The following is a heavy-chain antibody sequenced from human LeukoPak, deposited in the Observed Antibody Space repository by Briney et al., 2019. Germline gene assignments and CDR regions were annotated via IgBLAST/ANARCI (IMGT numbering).Heavy chain of an antibody. CDR2: ISYDGSNK. V-gene: IGHV3-30*04. D-gene: IGHD3-10*01. J-gene: IGHJ4*02. CDR1: GFTFSSYA. Sequence: GGSLRLSCAASGFTFSSYAMHWVRQAPGKGLEWVAVISYDGSNKYYADSVKGRFTISRDNSKNTLYLQMNSLRAEDTAVYYCARDRVRGVHWDYWGQGTLVTVSS. CDR3: ARDRVRGVHWDY.